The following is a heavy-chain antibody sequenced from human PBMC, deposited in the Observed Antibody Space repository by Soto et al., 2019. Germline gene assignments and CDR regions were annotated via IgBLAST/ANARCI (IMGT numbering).Heavy chain of an antibody. Sequence: QVQLIQSGAAVKRPGASVRVSCKGLGYTFTSYGISWVRQAPGLGLEWMGWIRPNDGHTNYAQKIQDRVTLTRDTSTTTVYMDLRSLESDDTAVYYCAIIGSGDYRDFDYWGQGTLVTVSS. J-gene: IGHJ4*02. D-gene: IGHD6-19*01. V-gene: IGHV1-18*01. CDR1: GYTFTSYG. CDR2: IRPNDGHT. CDR3: AIIGSGDYRDFDY.